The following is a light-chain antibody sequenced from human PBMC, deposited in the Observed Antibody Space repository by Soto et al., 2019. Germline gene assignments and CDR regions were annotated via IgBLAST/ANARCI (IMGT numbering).Light chain of an antibody. Sequence: EIVLTQSPATLSLSPEERATLSCRASQSISSYLAWYQQKPGQAPRLLIYDASNRATGIPARFSGSGSGTDFTLTISSLEPGDFAVYFCQQRSDWRALSFGGGTKVEIK. CDR1: QSISSY. CDR2: DAS. V-gene: IGKV3-11*01. J-gene: IGKJ4*01. CDR3: QQRSDWRALS.